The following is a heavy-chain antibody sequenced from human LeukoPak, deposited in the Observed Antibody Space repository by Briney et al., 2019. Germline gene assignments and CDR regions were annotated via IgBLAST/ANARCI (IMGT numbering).Heavy chain of an antibody. J-gene: IGHJ4*02. CDR2: VRSKTSGGTT. CDR3: TRGDGSGSY. Sequence: PGGSLRLSCTASGFTFGDYAMSWVRQAPRKGVDWIGFVRSKTSGGTTEYAASVKGRFTILRDDSKSIAYLQINSLKTEDTAVYYCTRGDGSGSYWGQGTLVTVSS. D-gene: IGHD1-26*01. CDR1: GFTFGDYA. V-gene: IGHV3-49*04.